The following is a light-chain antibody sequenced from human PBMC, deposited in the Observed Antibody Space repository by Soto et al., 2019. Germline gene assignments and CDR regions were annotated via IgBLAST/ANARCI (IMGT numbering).Light chain of an antibody. CDR2: GAS. Sequence: EIVLTQSPATLSLSPGERATLYCRASQSVSSSYLAWYQQKPGQAPRLLIYGASSRATGIPDRFSGSGSGTDFTLTISRLEPEDFAVYYCQQYGSSSITFGQGTRLEIK. J-gene: IGKJ5*01. V-gene: IGKV3-20*01. CDR1: QSVSSSY. CDR3: QQYGSSSIT.